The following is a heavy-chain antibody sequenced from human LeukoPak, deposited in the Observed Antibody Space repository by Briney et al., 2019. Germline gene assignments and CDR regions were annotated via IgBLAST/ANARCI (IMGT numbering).Heavy chain of an antibody. J-gene: IGHJ6*02. CDR2: ISSNGGST. V-gene: IGHV3-64*01. Sequence: AGGSLRLSCAASGFTFSDYAMHWVRQAPGKGLEYVSTISSNGGSTYYANSVKGRFTISRDNSKNALYLQMGSLRTEDMAVYYCARDQRGGTYYYYGMDVWGQGTTVTVSS. CDR1: GFTFSDYA. CDR3: ARDQRGGTYYYYGMDV. D-gene: IGHD2-15*01.